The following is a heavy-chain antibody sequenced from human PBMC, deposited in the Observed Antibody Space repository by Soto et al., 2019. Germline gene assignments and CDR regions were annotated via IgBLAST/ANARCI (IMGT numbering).Heavy chain of an antibody. V-gene: IGHV3-21*01. CDR1: GVACSSYT. CDR2: ISSSSFR. CDR3: ARDLGVALATLTLDF. D-gene: IGHD2-15*01. J-gene: IGHJ4*02. Sequence: GGSLRLSCAASGVACSSYTMNWVRQATGKGLEWVSSISSSSFRFYSDSVKGRFTISRDDAKNSIYLQMNSLRAEDTVVYYCARDLGVALATLTLDFWGRGTLVTVSS.